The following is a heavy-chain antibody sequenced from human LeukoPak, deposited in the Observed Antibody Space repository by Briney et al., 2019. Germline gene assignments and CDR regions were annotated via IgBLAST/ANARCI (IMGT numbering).Heavy chain of an antibody. CDR3: AKDYRDSSGAYYYMDV. D-gene: IGHD3-22*01. J-gene: IGHJ6*03. Sequence: PGGSLILSCAASGFTFSRYAMSWVRQAPGKGLEWVSAISDSGGSTNYADSVKGRFTISRDNSKNTLYLQMNSLRAEDTAIYYCAKDYRDSSGAYYYMDVWGKGTTVTVSS. CDR2: ISDSGGST. CDR1: GFTFSRYA. V-gene: IGHV3-23*01.